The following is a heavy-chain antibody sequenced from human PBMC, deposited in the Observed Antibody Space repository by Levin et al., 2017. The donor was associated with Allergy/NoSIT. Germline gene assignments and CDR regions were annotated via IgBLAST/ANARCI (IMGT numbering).Heavy chain of an antibody. D-gene: IGHD4-11*01. CDR1: GGSISSSSYY. CDR3: ARTRSTVALDY. J-gene: IGHJ4*02. CDR2: IYYSGST. Sequence: SETLSLTCTVSGGSISSSSYYWGWIRQPPGKGLEWIGSIYYSGSTYYNPSLKSRVTISVDTSKNQFSLKLSSVTAADTAVYYCARTRSTVALDYWGQGTLVTVSS. V-gene: IGHV4-39*01.